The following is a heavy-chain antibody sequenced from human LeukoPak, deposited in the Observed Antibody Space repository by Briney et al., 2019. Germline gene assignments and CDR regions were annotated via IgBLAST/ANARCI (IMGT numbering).Heavy chain of an antibody. CDR2: INPNSGGT. V-gene: IGHV1-2*02. D-gene: IGHD3-22*01. CDR3: ARESYYYDSSGYYSGKRVRSPYYFDY. CDR1: GYTFTGYY. J-gene: IGHJ4*02. Sequence: ASVKVSCKASGYTFTGYYMHWVRQAPGQGVEWMGWINPNSGGTNYAQKFQGRVTMTRDTSISTAYMELSRLRSDDTAVYYCARESYYYDSSGYYSGKRVRSPYYFDYWGQGTLVTVSS.